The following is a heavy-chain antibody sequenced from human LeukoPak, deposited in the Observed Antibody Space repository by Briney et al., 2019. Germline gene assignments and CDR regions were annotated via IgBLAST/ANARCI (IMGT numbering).Heavy chain of an antibody. CDR2: FDPEDGET. V-gene: IGHV1-24*01. Sequence: ASVKVSCKVSGHTLTELSMHWVRQAPGKGLEWMGGFDPEDGETIYAQKFQGRVTMTEDTSTDTAYMELSSLRSEDTAVYYCATDRYCSSTSCYAGRGYWFDPWGQGTLVTVSS. J-gene: IGHJ5*02. CDR1: GHTLTELS. D-gene: IGHD2-2*01. CDR3: ATDRYCSSTSCYAGRGYWFDP.